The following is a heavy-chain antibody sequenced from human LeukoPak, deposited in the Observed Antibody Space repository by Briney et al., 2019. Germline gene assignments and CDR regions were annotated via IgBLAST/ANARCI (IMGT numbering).Heavy chain of an antibody. J-gene: IGHJ6*02. CDR3: AATSIRMVQRIIYYGKDV. V-gene: IGHV1-58*01. Sequence: SVTVSCKASGFTNSNSSVQWVRQARGQRPEWIGWIVVGTGKTNYAQRLQERVTITRDMSTGTVDMELSSLRSEDTAVYYCAATSIRMVQRIIYYGKDVWGQGTTVTVSS. D-gene: IGHD3-10*01. CDR2: IVVGTGKT. CDR1: GFTNSNSS.